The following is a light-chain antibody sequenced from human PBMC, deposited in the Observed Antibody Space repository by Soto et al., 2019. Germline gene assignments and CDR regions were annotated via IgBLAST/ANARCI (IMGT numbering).Light chain of an antibody. CDR3: QQYKSDSGA. Sequence: DIQMTQSPSTLSASVGDRVTITCRASQSIGTWLAWYQQKPGKAPNLLIYGASSLQSGVPSRFSGSGSGTEFTLTINSLQPDDFATYYCQQYKSDSGAFGQGTKVDIK. V-gene: IGKV1-5*01. CDR2: GAS. J-gene: IGKJ1*01. CDR1: QSIGTW.